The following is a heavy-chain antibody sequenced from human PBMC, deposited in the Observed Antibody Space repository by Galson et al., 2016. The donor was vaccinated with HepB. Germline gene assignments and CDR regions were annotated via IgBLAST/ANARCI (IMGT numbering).Heavy chain of an antibody. CDR1: GYIFSNYH. J-gene: IGHJ4*02. CDR3: ARDRTVTTPLHY. CDR2: INPSDITP. Sequence: PVKVSCKASGYIFSNYHLHWVRQAPGQGLEWMGAINPSDITPNYAQKFQGRVTMTSDTATSTVYMELSRLRSDATAVYYCARDRTVTTPLHYWGQGTLVTVSS. V-gene: IGHV1-46*03. D-gene: IGHD4-17*01.